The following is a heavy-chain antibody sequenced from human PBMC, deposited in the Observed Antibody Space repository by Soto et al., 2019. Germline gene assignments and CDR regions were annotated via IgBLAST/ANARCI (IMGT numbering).Heavy chain of an antibody. D-gene: IGHD2-15*01. CDR3: AKALGPAATPTGPFDP. J-gene: IGHJ5*02. CDR1: VCTFSRYC. V-gene: IGHV3-30*18. CDR2: ISYDGSNK. Sequence: GSMRLSCSASVCTFSRYCRHWVRPAPGKGLEWVAVISYDGSNKYYADSVKGRFTISRDNSKNTLYLQMNSLRAGDTAVYYCAKALGPAATPTGPFDPWGQGTLVTVSS.